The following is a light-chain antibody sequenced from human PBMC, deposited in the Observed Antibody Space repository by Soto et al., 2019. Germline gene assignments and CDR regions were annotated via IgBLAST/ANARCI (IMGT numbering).Light chain of an antibody. J-gene: IGKJ4*01. CDR3: QQYASSPPVT. V-gene: IGKV3-20*01. CDR1: QSVSSSY. CDR2: GAS. Sequence: EIVWTQSPGALSLSPGEIATLSCRASQSVSSSYLAWYQQKPGQAPRLLIYGASRSATGIPDRFSGSGSGPDFTLTISRLEPEDFAVYYGQQYASSPPVTFGGGNKVEIK.